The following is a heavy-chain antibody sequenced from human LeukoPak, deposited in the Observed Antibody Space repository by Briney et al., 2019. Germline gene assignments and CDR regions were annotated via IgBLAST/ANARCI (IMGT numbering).Heavy chain of an antibody. CDR3: ARRSSTSSFPLYGMDV. J-gene: IGHJ6*02. V-gene: IGHV3-30-3*01. D-gene: IGHD2-2*01. CDR1: GYTFTSYA. CDR2: ISYDGSNK. Sequence: SCKASGYTFTSYAMHWVRQAPGKGLEWVAVISYDGSNKYYADSVKGRFTISRDNSKNTLYLQMNSLRAEDTAVYYCARRSSTSSFPLYGMDVWGQGTTVTVSS.